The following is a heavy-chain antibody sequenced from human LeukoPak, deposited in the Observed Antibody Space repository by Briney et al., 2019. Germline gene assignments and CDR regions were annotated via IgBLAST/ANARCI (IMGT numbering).Heavy chain of an antibody. D-gene: IGHD3-3*01. CDR3: ARDGDFWSGSFDY. CDR2: IYHSGGT. V-gene: IGHV4-38-2*02. CDR1: GGSFSGYY. J-gene: IGHJ4*02. Sequence: SETLSLTCAVDGGSFSGYYWGWIRQPPGKGLEWIGSIYHSGGTYYNPSLKSRVTISVDTSKNQSSLKLSSVTAADTAVYYCARDGDFWSGSFDYWGQGTLVTVSS.